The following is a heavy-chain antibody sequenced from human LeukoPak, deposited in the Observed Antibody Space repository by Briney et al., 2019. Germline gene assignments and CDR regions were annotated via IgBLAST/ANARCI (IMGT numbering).Heavy chain of an antibody. CDR2: ISGSGGST. D-gene: IGHD3-22*01. CDR3: TTTSITMIVVVRDY. V-gene: IGHV3-23*01. J-gene: IGHJ4*02. Sequence: GGSLRLSCAASGFTFSSYGMSWVRQAPGKGLEWVSAISGSGGSTYYADSVKGRFTISRDNSKNTLYLQMNSLKTEDTAVYYCTTTSITMIVVVRDYWGQGTLVTVSS. CDR1: GFTFSSYG.